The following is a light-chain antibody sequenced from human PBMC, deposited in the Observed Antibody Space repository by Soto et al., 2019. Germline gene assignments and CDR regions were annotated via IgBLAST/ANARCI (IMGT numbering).Light chain of an antibody. J-gene: IGKJ2*01. CDR1: QGISSY. Sequence: DIQLTQSPSFLSASVGDRVTITCRASQGISSYLAWYQQKPGKAPKLLIYAASTLQSGVPSRFSGSGSGTEFTLTISSLQPEDFATDYCQQLNSYPPFFGQGTKLEIK. V-gene: IGKV1-9*01. CDR2: AAS. CDR3: QQLNSYPPF.